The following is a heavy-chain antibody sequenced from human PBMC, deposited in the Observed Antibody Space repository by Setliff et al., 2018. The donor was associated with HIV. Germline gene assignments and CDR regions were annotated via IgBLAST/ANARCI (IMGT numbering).Heavy chain of an antibody. V-gene: IGHV3-33*01. CDR2: IRYDGSSE. CDR3: ARDPGGDTSGYLYYYYDY. J-gene: IGHJ4*02. CDR1: GFTFSNYG. Sequence: PGGSLRLSCAASGFTFSNYGMHWVRQAPGKGQEWVAVIRYDGSSEYYGDSVKGRFTISRDNSKKTVYLQMNSLRAEDTAVYYCARDPGGDTSGYLYYYYDYWGQGTLVTVSS. D-gene: IGHD3-22*01.